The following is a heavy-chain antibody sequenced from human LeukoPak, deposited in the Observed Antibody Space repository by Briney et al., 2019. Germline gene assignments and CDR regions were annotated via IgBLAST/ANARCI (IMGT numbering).Heavy chain of an antibody. CDR2: ISSSGSTI. J-gene: IGHJ4*02. Sequence: GGSLRLSCAASGFPFRSFEVNWVRQAPGKGLEWVSYISSSGSTIYYADSVKGRFTISRDNAKNSLYLQMNSLRAEDTAVYYCARGGRYYYGSGRLDYWGQGTLVTVSS. CDR1: GFPFRSFE. D-gene: IGHD3-10*01. V-gene: IGHV3-48*03. CDR3: ARGGRYYYGSGRLDY.